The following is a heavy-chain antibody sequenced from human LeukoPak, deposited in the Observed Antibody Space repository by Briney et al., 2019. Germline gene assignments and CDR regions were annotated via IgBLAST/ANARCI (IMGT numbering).Heavy chain of an antibody. Sequence: RSGGSLRLSCAASGFTFSSYAMSWVRQAPGKGLEWVSAISGSGGSTYYADSVKGRFTISRDNSKNTLYLQMNSLRAEDTAVYYCAKDPRSGVVTSAFDYWGQGTLVTVSS. J-gene: IGHJ4*02. V-gene: IGHV3-23*01. CDR3: AKDPRSGVVTSAFDY. CDR2: ISGSGGST. CDR1: GFTFSSYA. D-gene: IGHD3-3*01.